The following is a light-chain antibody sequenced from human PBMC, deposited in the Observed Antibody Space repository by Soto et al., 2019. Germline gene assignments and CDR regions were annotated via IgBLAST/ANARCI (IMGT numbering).Light chain of an antibody. CDR2: EVT. CDR3: SSYSSSSALDVI. J-gene: IGLJ2*01. Sequence: QSALAQPASVSGSSGQSITISCAGTNRDVGGYNYVSWYQQYPGKAPKLIIYEVTYRPSGVSNRFSGSKSGNTASLTISGLQAEDEADYYCSSYSSSSALDVIFGGGTKVTVL. CDR1: NRDVGGYNY. V-gene: IGLV2-14*01.